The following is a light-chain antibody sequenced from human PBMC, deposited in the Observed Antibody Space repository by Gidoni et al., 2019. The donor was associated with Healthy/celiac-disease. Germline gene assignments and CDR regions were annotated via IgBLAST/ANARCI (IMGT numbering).Light chain of an antibody. J-gene: IGKJ4*01. CDR2: WAS. V-gene: IGKV4-1*01. Sequence: DIVMTQSPDSLAVSLGERATINCKSSQSVLYSSNNKNYLAWYQQKPGQPPNLLIYWASTRESGVPDRFIGSGCGTDFTLTISSLQAEDVAVYYCQQYSSTPLTFGGGTKVEIK. CDR1: QSVLYSSNNKNY. CDR3: QQYSSTPLT.